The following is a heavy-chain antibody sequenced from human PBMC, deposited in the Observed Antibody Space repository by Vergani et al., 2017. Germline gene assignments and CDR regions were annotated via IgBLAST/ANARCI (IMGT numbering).Heavy chain of an antibody. V-gene: IGHV3-73*01. CDR3: TKGSRGYTGYFFDY. D-gene: IGHD5-12*01. CDR2: IRSRSEHYAT. J-gene: IGHJ4*02. Sequence: EVQLMESGGGWAQPGGSLRLSCAASGFVFSESPIHWVRQVPGKGLEWLGHIRSRSEHYATAYGPSLIGRATISRDDSTNTAYLQLSSLGTDDTAIYYCTKGSRGYTGYFFDYWGQGTLATVSS. CDR1: GFVFSESP.